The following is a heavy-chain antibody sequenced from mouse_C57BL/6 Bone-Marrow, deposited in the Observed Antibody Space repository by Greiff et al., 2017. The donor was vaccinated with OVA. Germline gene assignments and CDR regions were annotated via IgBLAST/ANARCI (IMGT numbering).Heavy chain of an antibody. D-gene: IGHD3-2*02. CDR3: ARWGGQLRLRPHFDY. V-gene: IGHV1-82*01. J-gene: IGHJ2*01. CDR2: IYPGDGDT. Sequence: QVQLQQSGPELVKPGASVKISCKASGYAFSSSWMNWVKQRPGKGLEWIGRIYPGDGDTNYNGKFKGKATLTADKSSSTAYMQLSSLTSEDSAVYFCARWGGQLRLRPHFDYWGKGTTLTVSS. CDR1: GYAFSSSW.